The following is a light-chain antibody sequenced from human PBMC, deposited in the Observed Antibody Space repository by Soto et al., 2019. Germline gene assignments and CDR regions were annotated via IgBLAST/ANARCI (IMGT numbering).Light chain of an antibody. CDR2: RNN. J-gene: IGLJ2*01. CDR3: ATWDDTLSGVV. CDR1: SPNIGSNY. Sequence: QLVLTQPPAASGTPGQRVTVSCSGSSPNIGSNYVYWYQQFPGTAPKLLIYRNNQRPSGVPDRFSGSKSGTSASLAISGLRSGDEADYYCATWDDTLSGVVFGGGTKVTVL. V-gene: IGLV1-47*01.